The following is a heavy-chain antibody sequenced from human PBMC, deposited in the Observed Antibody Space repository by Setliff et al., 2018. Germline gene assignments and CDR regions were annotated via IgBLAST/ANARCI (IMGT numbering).Heavy chain of an antibody. CDR2: IIPIFGTA. Sequence: SVKVSCKASGGTFSSYAISWVRQAPGQGLEWMGGIIPIFGTANYAQKFQGRVTITTDESKNSLYLQMNSLRVEDTALYYCARDGNNWNDLDYWGHGTLVTVSS. J-gene: IGHJ4*01. V-gene: IGHV1-69*05. CDR1: GGTFSSYA. D-gene: IGHD1-20*01. CDR3: ARDGNNWNDLDY.